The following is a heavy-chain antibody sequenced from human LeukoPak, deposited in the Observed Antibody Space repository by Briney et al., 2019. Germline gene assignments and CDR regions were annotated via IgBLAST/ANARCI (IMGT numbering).Heavy chain of an antibody. D-gene: IGHD4-17*01. CDR2: ISGRDDNT. J-gene: IGHJ4*02. Sequence: GGSLRLSCAASGFTFSTYGMSWVRQAPGKGLEWLSLISGRDDNTYYADSVEGRFTISRDNSKNTLYLQMNSLRAEDTAVYYCAERSDYGVSGNYFDYWGQGTPVTVSS. CDR1: GFTFSTYG. V-gene: IGHV3-23*01. CDR3: AERSDYGVSGNYFDY.